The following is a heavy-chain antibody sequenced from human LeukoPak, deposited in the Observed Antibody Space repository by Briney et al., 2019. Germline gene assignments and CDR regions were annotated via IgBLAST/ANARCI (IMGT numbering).Heavy chain of an antibody. V-gene: IGHV1-18*01. CDR3: AGQYSSSWYGVFDY. CDR2: ISAYNGNT. J-gene: IGHJ4*02. Sequence: ASVKVSCKASGYTFTSYGISWVRQAPGQGLEWMGWISAYNGNTNYAQKLQGRVTMTTDTSTSTAYMELRSLRSDDTAVYYCAGQYSSSWYGVFDYWGQGTLVTVSS. D-gene: IGHD6-13*01. CDR1: GYTFTSYG.